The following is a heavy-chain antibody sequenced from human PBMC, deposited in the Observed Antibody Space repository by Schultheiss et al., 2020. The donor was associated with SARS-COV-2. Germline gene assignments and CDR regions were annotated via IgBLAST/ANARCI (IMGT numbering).Heavy chain of an antibody. J-gene: IGHJ4*02. D-gene: IGHD3-16*01. Sequence: SETLSLTCTVSGGSISSYYWSWIRQPPGKGLEWIGYIYYSGSTNYNPSLKSRVTISVDTSKNQFSLKLSSVTAADTAVYYCARVRDYIWGSFDYWGQGTQVTVSS. CDR3: ARVRDYIWGSFDY. CDR2: IYYSGST. CDR1: GGSISSYY. V-gene: IGHV4-59*01.